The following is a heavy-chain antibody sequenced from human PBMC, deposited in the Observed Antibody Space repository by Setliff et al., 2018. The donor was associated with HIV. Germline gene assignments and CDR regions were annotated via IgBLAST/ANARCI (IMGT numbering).Heavy chain of an antibody. J-gene: IGHJ4*02. Sequence: KVSCKAPGGTFSSYAISWVRQAPGQGLEWMGGIIPIFGTANYAQKFQGRVTITANESTSTAYMARSSLRSEDTAVYYCAREGRGGSSSSTPFDYWGQGTLVTVSS. CDR3: AREGRGGSSSSTPFDY. V-gene: IGHV1-69*01. CDR2: IIPIFGTA. CDR1: GGTFSSYA. D-gene: IGHD6-6*01.